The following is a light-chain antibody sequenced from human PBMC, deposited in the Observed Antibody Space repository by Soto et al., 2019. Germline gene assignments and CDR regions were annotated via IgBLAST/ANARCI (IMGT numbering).Light chain of an antibody. CDR3: QQRSNWPLT. J-gene: IGKJ4*01. CDR1: QSVSSD. Sequence: EIVLTQSPATLSLSPGERATLSCRASQSVSSDLAWYQQKPGQAPMLIIYDASNRATGIPARFSGSGSGTDFTLTISSLEPEDFAVYYCQQRSNWPLTFGGGTKVEIK. V-gene: IGKV3-11*01. CDR2: DAS.